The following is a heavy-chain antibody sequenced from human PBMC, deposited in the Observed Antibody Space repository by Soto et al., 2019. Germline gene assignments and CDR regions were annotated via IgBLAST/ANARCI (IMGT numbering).Heavy chain of an antibody. CDR3: AKAYYGDLYWYFDL. CDR2: ISGSGGST. J-gene: IGHJ2*01. Sequence: GSLRLSCASSGFTFSSYAMSWVRQAPGKGLEWVSAISGSGGSTYYADSVKGRFTISRDNSKNTLYLQMNSLRAEDTAVYYCAKAYYGDLYWYFDLWGRGTLVTVSS. CDR1: GFTFSSYA. V-gene: IGHV3-23*01. D-gene: IGHD4-17*01.